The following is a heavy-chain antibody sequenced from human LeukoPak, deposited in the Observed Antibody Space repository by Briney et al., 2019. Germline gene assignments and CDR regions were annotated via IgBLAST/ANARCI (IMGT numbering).Heavy chain of an antibody. Sequence: GGSLRLSCAASGFAFRSHSMSWVRQSPGKGLEWVSSISGGGSHIYYADSMKGRFTISRDYAKNSLFLQMSSLRAEDTAVYYCARDFRTQLDGYSPPYHFDYWAREPWSPSPQ. D-gene: IGHD5-24*01. CDR2: ISGGGSHI. CDR3: ARDFRTQLDGYSPPYHFDY. J-gene: IGHJ4*02. CDR1: GFAFRSHS. V-gene: IGHV3-21*01.